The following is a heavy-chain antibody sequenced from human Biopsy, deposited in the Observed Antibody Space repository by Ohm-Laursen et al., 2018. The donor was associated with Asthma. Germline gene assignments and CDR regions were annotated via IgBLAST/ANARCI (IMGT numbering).Heavy chain of an antibody. CDR1: GFTFSNYG. V-gene: IGHV3-30*03. Sequence: SLRLSCAASGFTFSNYGMHWVRQAPGKGLEWVAVISFDGSNKDFADPVKGRFTISRDNSKNTMYLEMNSLRDEDTAVYYCALKYRNSVFPEYGMDVWGQGTTVTVSS. D-gene: IGHD4-11*01. CDR3: ALKYRNSVFPEYGMDV. J-gene: IGHJ6*02. CDR2: ISFDGSNK.